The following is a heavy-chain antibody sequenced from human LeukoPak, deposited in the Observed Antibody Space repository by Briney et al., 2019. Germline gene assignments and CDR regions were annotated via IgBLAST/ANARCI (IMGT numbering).Heavy chain of an antibody. CDR3: ARDSGSSSYMDV. D-gene: IGHD6-13*01. V-gene: IGHV1-2*02. J-gene: IGHJ6*03. Sequence: ASVKVSCKASGYTFTGYYMHWVRQAPGQGLEWMGWINPNSGGTNYAQKFQGRVTMTRDTSTSTVYMELSSLRSEDTAVYYCARDSGSSSYMDVWGKGTTVTVSS. CDR1: GYTFTGYY. CDR2: INPNSGGT.